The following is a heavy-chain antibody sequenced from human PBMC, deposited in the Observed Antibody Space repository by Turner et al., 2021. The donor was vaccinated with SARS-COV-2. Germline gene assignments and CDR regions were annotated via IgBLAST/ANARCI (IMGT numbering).Heavy chain of an antibody. CDR1: GFTFTDSN. J-gene: IGHJ4*02. D-gene: IGHD1-26*01. Sequence: QVQRLGSGGALVRPGRSLRLSGVVSGFTFTDSNFHWVRQAPGKGLEWMAVISYDGSGTYYADSVKGRFTVSRDNSKNMVYFQMDSLRAEDTAVYYCVTGSYFRELAYWGQGTLVTVSS. CDR3: VTGSYFRELAY. CDR2: ISYDGSGT. V-gene: IGHV3-30-3*01.